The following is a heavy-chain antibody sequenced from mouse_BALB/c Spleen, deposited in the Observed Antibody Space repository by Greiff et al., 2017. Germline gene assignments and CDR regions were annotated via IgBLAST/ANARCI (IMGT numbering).Heavy chain of an antibody. V-gene: IGHV14-3*02. D-gene: IGHD1-1*01. CDR1: GFNIKDTY. CDR3: ARSSRGDYFDY. Sequence: VQLQQSGAELVKPGASVKLSCTASGFNIKDTYMHWVKQRPEQGLEWIGRIDPANGNTKYDPKFQGKATITADTSSNTAYLQLSSLTSEDTAVYYCARSSRGDYFDYWGQGTTLTVSS. CDR2: IDPANGNT. J-gene: IGHJ2*01.